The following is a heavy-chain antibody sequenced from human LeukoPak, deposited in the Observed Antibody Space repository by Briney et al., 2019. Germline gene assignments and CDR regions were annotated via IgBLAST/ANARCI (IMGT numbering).Heavy chain of an antibody. CDR1: GYTFIGYY. J-gene: IGHJ4*02. CDR2: INPTSGGT. D-gene: IGHD6-19*01. CDR3: ARSQWLIDASIDY. Sequence: ASVKVSCKASGYTFIGYYIHWVRQAPGQGLEWMGWINPTSGGTKYAQKFQGRVTMTRDTSISTAYMELSRLRSDDTAVYYCARSQWLIDASIDYWGQGTLVTVSS. V-gene: IGHV1-2*02.